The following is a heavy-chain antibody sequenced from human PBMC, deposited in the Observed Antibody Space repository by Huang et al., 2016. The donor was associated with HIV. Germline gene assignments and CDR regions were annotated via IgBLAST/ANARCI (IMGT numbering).Heavy chain of an antibody. V-gene: IGHV4-59*11. CDR2: IYYNGYT. D-gene: IGHD4-17*01. CDR3: ARDETYGDLDY. CDR1: GGSISSHY. Sequence: QVQLHESGPGLVKPSETLSLNCTVSGGSISSHYCSWIRQPPGKGLEWIGNIYYNGYTNYNPSLKSRVTISIDPSKNQFSLKLTSVTTADTAVYYCARDETYGDLDYWGQETLVTVSS. J-gene: IGHJ4*02.